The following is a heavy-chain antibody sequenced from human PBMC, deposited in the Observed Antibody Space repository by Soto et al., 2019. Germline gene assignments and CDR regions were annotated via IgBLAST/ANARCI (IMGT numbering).Heavy chain of an antibody. CDR3: ATRTGVVTRAGAFDI. Sequence: GESLKVSCKGSGYSFTSYWIGWVRQMPGKGLEWMGIIYPGDSDTRYSPSFQGQVTSSADKSISTAYLQWSSLKASDTAMYYCATRTGVVTRAGAFDIWGQGTMVTVSS. J-gene: IGHJ3*02. CDR2: IYPGDSDT. V-gene: IGHV5-51*01. CDR1: GYSFTSYW. D-gene: IGHD2-21*02.